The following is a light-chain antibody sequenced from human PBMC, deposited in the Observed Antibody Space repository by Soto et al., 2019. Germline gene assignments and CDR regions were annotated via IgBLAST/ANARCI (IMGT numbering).Light chain of an antibody. Sequence: QSALTQPASISGSPGQSIAISCTGTNSDIGAYNYVSWYQQHPGKAPKLVIDDVTNRPSGISDHFSGSKSGDTASLTISGLQPEDEADYYCSSFTTTSTQVFGGGTQLTVL. V-gene: IGLV2-14*03. CDR3: SSFTTTSTQV. CDR1: NSDIGAYNY. CDR2: DVT. J-gene: IGLJ7*01.